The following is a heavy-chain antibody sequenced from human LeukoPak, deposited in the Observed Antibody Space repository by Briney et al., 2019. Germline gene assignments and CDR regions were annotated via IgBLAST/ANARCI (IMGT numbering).Heavy chain of an antibody. CDR3: ARHGQRYDSSFDC. CDR1: GGSISSFY. V-gene: IGHV4-59*08. Sequence: PSETLSLTCTVSGGSISSFYWSWIRQPPGKGLEWIAFIHYSESTNYNPSLKSRVTISVDTSKNQFSLNLSSVTAADTAVYYCARHGQRYDSSFDCWGQGTLVTVSS. J-gene: IGHJ4*02. CDR2: IHYSEST. D-gene: IGHD6-13*01.